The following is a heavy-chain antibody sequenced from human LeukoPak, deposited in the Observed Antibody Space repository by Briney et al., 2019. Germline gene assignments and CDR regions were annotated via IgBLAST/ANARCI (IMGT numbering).Heavy chain of an antibody. J-gene: IGHJ4*02. CDR1: GFTFSDYY. V-gene: IGHV3-11*01. Sequence: GGSLRLSCAASGFTFSDYYMSWIRQAPGKGLEWVSYISSSGSTIYYADSVKGRFTISRDNAKNSLYLQMNSLRAEDTAVYYCARALNRDGYNNYGGGYWGQGTLVTVSS. D-gene: IGHD5-24*01. CDR3: ARALNRDGYNNYGGGY. CDR2: ISSSGSTI.